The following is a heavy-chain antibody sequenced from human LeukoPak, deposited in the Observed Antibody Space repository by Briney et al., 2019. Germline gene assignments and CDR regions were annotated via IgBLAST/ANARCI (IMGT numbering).Heavy chain of an antibody. J-gene: IGHJ6*02. CDR3: ARENHGIQLWFYSGDKYGMDV. Sequence: ASVKVSCTASGYTFTSYAMNWVRQAPGQGLEWMGWINTNTGNPTYAQGFTGRFVFSLDTSVSTAYLQISSLKAEDTAVYYCARENHGIQLWFYSGDKYGMDVWGQGTTVTVSS. D-gene: IGHD5-18*01. CDR2: INTNTGNP. V-gene: IGHV7-4-1*02. CDR1: GYTFTSYA.